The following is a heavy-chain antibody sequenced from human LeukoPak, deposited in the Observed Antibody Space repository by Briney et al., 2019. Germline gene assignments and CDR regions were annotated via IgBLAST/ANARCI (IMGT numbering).Heavy chain of an antibody. D-gene: IGHD3-22*01. Sequence: GRSLRLSCAASGFTFSSYGMHWVRQAPGKGLEWVAVIWYGGSNKYYADSVKGRFTISRDNSKNTLYLQMNSLRAEDTAVYYCAKDRYYYDSSGWSPWGQGTLVTVSS. CDR2: IWYGGSNK. J-gene: IGHJ5*02. V-gene: IGHV3-30*18. CDR3: AKDRYYYDSSGWSP. CDR1: GFTFSSYG.